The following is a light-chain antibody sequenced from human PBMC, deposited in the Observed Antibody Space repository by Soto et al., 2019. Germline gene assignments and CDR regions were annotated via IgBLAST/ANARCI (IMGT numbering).Light chain of an antibody. CDR3: CSYAGGPYV. Sequence: QSALTQPRSVSGSPGQSVAISCTGTSSDVGGYDYVSWYHQHPGKAPNVIIFDVSKRPSGVPDRFSGSKSGNTASLTISGLQAEDEADYYCCSYAGGPYVFGTGTKLTVL. CDR1: SSDVGGYDY. CDR2: DVS. V-gene: IGLV2-11*01. J-gene: IGLJ1*01.